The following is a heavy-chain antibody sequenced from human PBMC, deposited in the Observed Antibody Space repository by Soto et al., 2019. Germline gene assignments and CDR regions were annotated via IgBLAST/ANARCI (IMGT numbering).Heavy chain of an antibody. CDR3: ARPAVSCSGGSCYPEDAFDI. D-gene: IGHD2-15*01. V-gene: IGHV4-39*01. J-gene: IGHJ3*02. CDR2: IYYSGST. Sequence: QLQLQESGPRLVKPSETLSLTCTVSGGSISSSSYYWGWIRQPPGKGLEWIGSIYYSGSTYYNPSLKSRVTISVDTSKNQFSLKLSSVTAADTAVYYCARPAVSCSGGSCYPEDAFDIWGQGTMVTVSS. CDR1: GGSISSSSYY.